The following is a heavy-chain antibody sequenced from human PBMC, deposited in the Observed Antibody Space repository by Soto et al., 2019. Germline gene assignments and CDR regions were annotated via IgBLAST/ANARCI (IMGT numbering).Heavy chain of an antibody. CDR1: GGSISSGGYY. J-gene: IGHJ4*02. Sequence: PSEALSLTCTVSGGSISSGGYYWSWIRQHPGKGLEWIGYIYYSGSTYYNPSLKSRVTISVDTSKNQFSLKLSSVTAADTAVYYCARGGRITIFGVDPGDYWGQGTLVTVSS. V-gene: IGHV4-31*03. D-gene: IGHD3-3*01. CDR3: ARGGRITIFGVDPGDY. CDR2: IYYSGST.